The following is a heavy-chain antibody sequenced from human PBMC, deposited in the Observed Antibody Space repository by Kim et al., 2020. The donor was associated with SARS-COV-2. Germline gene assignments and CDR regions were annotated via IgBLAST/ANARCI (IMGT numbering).Heavy chain of an antibody. CDR2: IYYSGST. CDR3: ARGNREWVQYIANWDFDL. J-gene: IGHJ2*01. V-gene: IGHV4-59*01. CDR1: GGSISSYY. Sequence: SETLSLTCTVSGGSISSYYWSWIRQPPGKGLEWIGYIYYSGSTNYNPSLKSRVTISVDTSKNQFSLKLSSVTAADTAVYYCARGNREWVQYIANWDFDL. D-gene: IGHD1-1*01.